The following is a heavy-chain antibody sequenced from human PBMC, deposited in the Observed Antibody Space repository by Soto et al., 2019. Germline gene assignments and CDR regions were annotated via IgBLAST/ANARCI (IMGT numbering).Heavy chain of an antibody. CDR2: INSDGSST. D-gene: IGHD2-2*01. CDR1: GFTFSSYW. V-gene: IGHV3-74*01. Sequence: GGSLRLSCAASGFTFSSYWMHWVRQAPGKGLVWVSRINSDGSSTSYADSVKGRFTISRDNAKNTLYLQMNSLRAEDTAVYYCARDYTYCSSTSCYEDYYYYYMDVWGKGTTVTVSS. J-gene: IGHJ6*03. CDR3: ARDYTYCSSTSCYEDYYYYYMDV.